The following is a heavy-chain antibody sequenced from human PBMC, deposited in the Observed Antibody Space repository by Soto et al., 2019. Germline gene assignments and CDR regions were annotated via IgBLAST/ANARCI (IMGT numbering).Heavy chain of an antibody. V-gene: IGHV1-8*01. CDR1: GYTFTSYD. CDR3: ARSPWLDYGDYVSNWFDP. CDR2: MNPNTGKT. D-gene: IGHD4-17*01. J-gene: IGHJ5*02. Sequence: ASVKVSCKASGYTFTSYDINWVRQASGQGLEWMGWMNPNTGKTGYAQKFQGRVTMTRDMSISTAYMELTSLTSEDTAVYYCARSPWLDYGDYVSNWFDPWGQGTLVTVSS.